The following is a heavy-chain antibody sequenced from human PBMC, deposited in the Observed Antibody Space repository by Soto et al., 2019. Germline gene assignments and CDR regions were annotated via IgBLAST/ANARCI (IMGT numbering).Heavy chain of an antibody. CDR2: IYYLGST. CDR1: GGSMSEYF. V-gene: IGHV4-59*01. Sequence: SETLSLTCSVSGGSMSEYFWSWIRQSPGKGLEWIGYIYYLGSTDYNPSLKSRVTISVDTSKRQFSLRLTSVTAADTAVYYCARDGYDGSGSPYPAYWGPGTQVTISS. J-gene: IGHJ4*02. CDR3: ARDGYDGSGSPYPAY. D-gene: IGHD3-10*01.